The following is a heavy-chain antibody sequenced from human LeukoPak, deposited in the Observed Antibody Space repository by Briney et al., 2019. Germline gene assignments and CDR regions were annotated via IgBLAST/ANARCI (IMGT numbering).Heavy chain of an antibody. D-gene: IGHD3-22*01. CDR3: ARDIGYDSSGYHFFDY. J-gene: IGHJ4*02. V-gene: IGHV3-21*01. Sequence: GGALKLSCAASGFTFSTYSMNWVRQPPGKGLEWVSSITTSSSYINYADSVKGRFTISRDNAKNSLYLQMNGLRAEDTAVYYCARDIGYDSSGYHFFDYWGQGTLVTVSS. CDR1: GFTFSTYS. CDR2: ITTSSSYI.